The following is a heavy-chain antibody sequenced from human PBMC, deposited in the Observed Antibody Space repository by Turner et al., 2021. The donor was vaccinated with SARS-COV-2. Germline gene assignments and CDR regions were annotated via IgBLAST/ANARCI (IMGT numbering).Heavy chain of an antibody. CDR1: GFTFRDYN. V-gene: IGHV3-11*06. J-gene: IGHJ4*02. CDR2: MSNRNSYT. CDR3: VSSGYLPDPY. D-gene: IGHD6-13*01. Sequence: GGGLVKPGGSLRLSCIASGFTFRDYNMNWIRQAPGKGLEWLSFMSNRNSYTIYSDSVKGRFTVSRDDVQSSLFLQMDSLRAEDTAVYYCVSSGYLPDPYWGQGTLVTVSS.